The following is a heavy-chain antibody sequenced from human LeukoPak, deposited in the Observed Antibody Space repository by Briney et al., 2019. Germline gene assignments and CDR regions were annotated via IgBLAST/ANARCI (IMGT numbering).Heavy chain of an antibody. CDR3: ARDLGRGYGSFDY. Sequence: GGSLRLSCAASGFTFDDYTMHWVRQAPGKGLEWVSLISWDGGSTYYADSVKGRFTISRDNSKNSLYLQMNSLRAEDTAVYYCARDLGRGYGSFDYWGQGTLVTVSS. V-gene: IGHV3-43*01. J-gene: IGHJ4*02. CDR1: GFTFDDYT. CDR2: ISWDGGST. D-gene: IGHD5-12*01.